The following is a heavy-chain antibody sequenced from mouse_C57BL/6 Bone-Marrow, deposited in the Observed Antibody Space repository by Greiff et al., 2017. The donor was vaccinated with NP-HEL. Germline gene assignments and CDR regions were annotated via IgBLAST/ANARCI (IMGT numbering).Heavy chain of an antibody. CDR2: IWWDDDK. CDR1: GFSLSTFGMG. CDR3: ARIAEGGWLYFDV. J-gene: IGHJ1*03. V-gene: IGHV8-8*01. D-gene: IGHD2-3*01. Sequence: QVTLKVSGPGILQPSQTLSLTCSFSGFSLSTFGMGVGWIRQPSGKGLEWLAHIWWDDDKYYNPALKSRLTISKDTSKNQVFLKIVNVDTADTATYYCARIAEGGWLYFDVWGTGTTVTVSS.